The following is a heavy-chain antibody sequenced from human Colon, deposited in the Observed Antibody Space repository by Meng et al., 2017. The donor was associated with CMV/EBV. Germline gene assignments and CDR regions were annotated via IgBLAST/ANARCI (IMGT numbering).Heavy chain of an antibody. D-gene: IGHD6-13*01. CDR1: GYTLTELS. CDR2: FNPEDGER. V-gene: IGHV1-24*01. Sequence: SGYTLTELSIHWVRQAPGKGLEWMGGFNPEDGERVYAQKFQGRVTMTDDTSTDTAYMELSSLRFEDTAVYYCASERLGAAAIPLDYWGQGTPVTVSS. CDR3: ASERLGAAAIPLDY. J-gene: IGHJ4*02.